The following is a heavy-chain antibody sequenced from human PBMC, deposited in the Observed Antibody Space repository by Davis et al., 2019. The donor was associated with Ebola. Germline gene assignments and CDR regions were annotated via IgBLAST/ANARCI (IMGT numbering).Heavy chain of an antibody. CDR3: AKALYASSYDY. CDR2: SRNKANSYST. Sequence: PGGSLRLSCAASGFTFSDHYMDWVRQAPGKGLEWVGRSRNKANSYSTDYAASVKGRFTISRDASKNSLSLQMDSLKTEGTAIYYCAKALYASSYDYWGQGTLVTVSS. V-gene: IGHV3-72*01. CDR1: GFTFSDHY. D-gene: IGHD6-13*01. J-gene: IGHJ4*02.